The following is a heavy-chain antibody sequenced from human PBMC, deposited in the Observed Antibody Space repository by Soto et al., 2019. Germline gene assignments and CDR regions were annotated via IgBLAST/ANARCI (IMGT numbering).Heavy chain of an antibody. CDR2: ISAYNGNT. J-gene: IGHJ4*02. V-gene: IGHV1-18*01. D-gene: IGHD4-17*01. CDR1: GYTFTSYG. Sequence: SVKVSCKAFGYTFTSYGISWVRQAPGQGLEWMGWISAYNGNTNYAQKLQGRVTMTTHTSTSTAYMELRSLRSDDTAVYYCARDGTTVTDFDYWGQGTLVTVSS. CDR3: ARDGTTVTDFDY.